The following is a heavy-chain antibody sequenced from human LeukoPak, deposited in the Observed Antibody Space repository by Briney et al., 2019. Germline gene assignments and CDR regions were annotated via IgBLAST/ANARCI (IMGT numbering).Heavy chain of an antibody. CDR2: IYPGDSDT. J-gene: IGHJ2*01. V-gene: IGHV5-51*01. CDR3: ARPVYGDYGGPWYFDL. Sequence: KVSCKGSGYSFTSYWIGWVRQMPGKGLEWMGIIYPGDSDTRYSPSFQGQVTISADKSISTAYLQWSSLKASDTAMYYCARPVYGDYGGPWYFDLWGRGTLVTVSS. D-gene: IGHD4-17*01. CDR1: GYSFTSYW.